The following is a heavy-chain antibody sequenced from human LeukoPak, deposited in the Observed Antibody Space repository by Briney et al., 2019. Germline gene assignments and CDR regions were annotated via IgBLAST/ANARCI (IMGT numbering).Heavy chain of an antibody. V-gene: IGHV4-59*01. CDR2: IYYSGST. CDR3: ARDNYGDFYFDY. Sequence: PETLSLICTVSGGSISSYYWSWIRQPAGKGLEWIGHIYYSGSTDYNPSLKSRVTISVDTSKNQFSLKLSSVTAADTAVYYCARDNYGDFYFDYWGQGTLVTVSS. CDR1: GGSISSYY. D-gene: IGHD4-17*01. J-gene: IGHJ4*02.